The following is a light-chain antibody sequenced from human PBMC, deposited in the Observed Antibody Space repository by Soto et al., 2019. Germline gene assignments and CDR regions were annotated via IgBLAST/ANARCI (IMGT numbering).Light chain of an antibody. J-gene: IGLJ2*01. Sequence: QSALTQPASVSGSPGQSITISCTGTSSDVGGYKYVSWYQQHPGKAPKLMIYDVSNRPSGVSNRLSGSKSGNTASLTISGLQAEDEADYYCNSYTGSSTLVVFGGGTQLTVL. CDR1: SSDVGGYKY. CDR2: DVS. CDR3: NSYTGSSTLVV. V-gene: IGLV2-14*01.